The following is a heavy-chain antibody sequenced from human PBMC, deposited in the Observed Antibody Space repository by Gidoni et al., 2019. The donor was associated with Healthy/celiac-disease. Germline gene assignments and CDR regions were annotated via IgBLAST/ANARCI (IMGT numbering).Heavy chain of an antibody. Sequence: EVQLVESGGGLAKPGGSLRLSCAASGFTFSSYSMNWVRQAPGKGLEWVSSISSSSSYIYYADSVKGRFTISRDNAKNSLYLQMNSLRAEDTAVYYCARTQVAYCGGDCYHDYDYWGQGTLVTVSS. V-gene: IGHV3-21*01. D-gene: IGHD2-21*02. CDR3: ARTQVAYCGGDCYHDYDY. J-gene: IGHJ4*02. CDR1: GFTFSSYS. CDR2: ISSSSSYI.